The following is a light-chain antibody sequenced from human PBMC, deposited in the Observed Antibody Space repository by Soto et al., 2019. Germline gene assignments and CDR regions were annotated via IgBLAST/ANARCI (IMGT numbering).Light chain of an antibody. Sequence: QSVLTQPPSASGTPGQRVTISCSGSSSNIGSNTVNWYQQLPGTAPKLLIYGNNNRPSGVPDRFSGFKSGTSASLAITGLQAEDEADYFCQSYDSRLSGSRIFGGGTKVTVL. CDR1: SSNIGSNT. J-gene: IGLJ2*01. CDR3: QSYDSRLSGSRI. V-gene: IGLV1-44*01. CDR2: GNN.